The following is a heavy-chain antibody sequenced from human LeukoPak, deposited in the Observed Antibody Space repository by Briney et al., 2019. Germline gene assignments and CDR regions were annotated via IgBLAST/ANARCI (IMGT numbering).Heavy chain of an antibody. J-gene: IGHJ4*02. V-gene: IGHV1-18*01. D-gene: IGHD2-15*01. CDR2: ISAYNGNT. Sequence: ASVKVSCKASGYTFTSYGIRWVRQAPGQGLEWTGWISAYNGNTNYAQKLQGRATMTTDTSTSTAYMELRSLRSDDTAVYYCARVGHCSGGGCHRFDYWGQGTLVTVSS. CDR1: GYTFTSYG. CDR3: ARVGHCSGGGCHRFDY.